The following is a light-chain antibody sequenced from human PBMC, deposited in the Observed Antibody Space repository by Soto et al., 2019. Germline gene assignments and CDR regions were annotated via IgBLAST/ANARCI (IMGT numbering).Light chain of an antibody. V-gene: IGKV3-15*01. CDR3: QQYNNWPLT. Sequence: EIVMTQSPATLSVSPGERATLSCRASQSLSTNLAWYQQKPGRAPRLLIYGASTRATGMPARFSGSGSGTEFTLTISSLQSEDFAVYYCQQYNNWPLTFGGGTKVDIK. CDR2: GAS. J-gene: IGKJ4*01. CDR1: QSLSTN.